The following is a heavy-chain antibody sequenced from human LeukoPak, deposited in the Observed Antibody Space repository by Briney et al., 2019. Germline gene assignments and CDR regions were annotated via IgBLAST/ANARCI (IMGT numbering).Heavy chain of an antibody. Sequence: GGSLRLSCAASGFTFSSYSLHWVRQAPCKGLDWVAVVSYDGTNKYYADSVKGRFTISRDNSKNTLYLQMNSLRPEDTAVYYCAREEVYFDYWGQGTLVTVSS. CDR1: GFTFSSYS. J-gene: IGHJ4*02. CDR3: AREEVYFDY. CDR2: VSYDGTNK. V-gene: IGHV3-30-3*01.